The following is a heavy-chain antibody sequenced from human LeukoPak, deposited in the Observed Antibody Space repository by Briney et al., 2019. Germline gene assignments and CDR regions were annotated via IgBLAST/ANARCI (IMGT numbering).Heavy chain of an antibody. J-gene: IGHJ4*02. CDR1: GFTFSSYG. D-gene: IGHD6-13*01. CDR3: ARDVSKQLAPYYFDH. V-gene: IGHV3-30*02. Sequence: TGGSLRLSCAASGFTFSSYGMHWVRQAPGKGLKWVAFIRYDGSNKYYADSVKGRFTISRDNSKNTLYLQMNSLRAEDTAVYYCARDVSKQLAPYYFDHWGQGILVTVSS. CDR2: IRYDGSNK.